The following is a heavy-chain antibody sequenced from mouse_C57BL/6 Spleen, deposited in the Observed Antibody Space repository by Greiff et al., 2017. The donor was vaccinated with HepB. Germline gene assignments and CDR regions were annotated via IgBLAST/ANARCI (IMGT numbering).Heavy chain of an antibody. D-gene: IGHD1-1*01. CDR3: AIGYYGSSYEAMDY. V-gene: IGHV1-82*01. J-gene: IGHJ4*01. Sequence: QVQLKQSGPELVKPGASVKISCKASGYAFSSSWMNWVKQRPGKGLEWIGRIYPGDGDTNYNGKFKGKATLTADKASSTAYMQLSSLTSEDSAVYFCAIGYYGSSYEAMDYWGQGTSVTVSS. CDR1: GYAFSSSW. CDR2: IYPGDGDT.